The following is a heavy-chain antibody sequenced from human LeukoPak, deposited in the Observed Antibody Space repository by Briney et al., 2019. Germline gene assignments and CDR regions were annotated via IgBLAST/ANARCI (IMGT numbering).Heavy chain of an antibody. J-gene: IGHJ4*02. CDR2: MNPNSGNI. CDR1: GYTFTSYD. V-gene: IGHV1-8*03. Sequence: ASVKVSCKASGYTFTSYDINWVRQATGQGLEWMGWMNPNSGNIGYAQKFQGRVTITRDMSKITVYMQLSRLRSEDTAEYYCARDTDMYQDSSGLATDYCGQGTLVTVSS. CDR3: ARDTDMYQDSSGLATDY. D-gene: IGHD3-22*01.